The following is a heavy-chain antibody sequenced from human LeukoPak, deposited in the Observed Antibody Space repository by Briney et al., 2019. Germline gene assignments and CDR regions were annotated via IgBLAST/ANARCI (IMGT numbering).Heavy chain of an antibody. CDR3: ARVAIAAARSGWFDP. CDR1: GFTFSSYA. V-gene: IGHV3-64*01. Sequence: GGSLRLSCAASGFTFSSYAMHWVRQAPGKGLEYVSAISSNGGSTYYANSVKGRFTISGDNSKNTLYLPMGSLRAEDMAVYYCARVAIAAARSGWFDPWGQGTLVTVSS. J-gene: IGHJ5*02. CDR2: ISSNGGST. D-gene: IGHD6-13*01.